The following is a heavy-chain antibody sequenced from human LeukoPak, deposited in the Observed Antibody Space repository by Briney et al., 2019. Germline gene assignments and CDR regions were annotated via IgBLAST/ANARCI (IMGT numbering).Heavy chain of an antibody. V-gene: IGHV4-34*01. J-gene: IGHJ6*02. D-gene: IGHD3-9*01. CDR3: ARVLRNFDWLFDGDPYYYYGMDV. CDR1: GGSFSGYY. CDR2: INHSGST. Sequence: PSETLSLTCAVYGGSFSGYYWSWIRQPPGKGLEWIGEINHSGSTNYNPSLKSRVTISVDTSKNQFSLKLSSVTAADTAVYYCARVLRNFDWLFDGDPYYYYGMDVWGQGTTVTVSS.